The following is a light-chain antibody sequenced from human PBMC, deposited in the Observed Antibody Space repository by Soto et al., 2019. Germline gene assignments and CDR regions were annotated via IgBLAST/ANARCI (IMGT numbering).Light chain of an antibody. Sequence: EIVLTQSPGTLSLSPGERATLSCRASQSVSSSYLAWYQQKPGQPPRLLIYGASSRATGIPDRFSGSGSGTDFTLTISRLEPEDFAVFYCQHYDSLQINFGKGTRLKI. J-gene: IGKJ5*01. V-gene: IGKV3-20*01. CDR3: QHYDSLQIN. CDR2: GAS. CDR1: QSVSSSY.